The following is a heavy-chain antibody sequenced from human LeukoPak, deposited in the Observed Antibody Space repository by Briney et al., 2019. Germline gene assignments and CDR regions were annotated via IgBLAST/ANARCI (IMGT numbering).Heavy chain of an antibody. CDR2: ISGSGGST. D-gene: IGHD6-19*01. CDR1: GFTFSSYA. Sequence: GGSLRLSCAASGFTFSSYAMSWVRQAPGKGLEWVSAISGSGGSTYYADSVKGRFTISRDNSKNTLYLQMNSLRAEDTALYYCAKSVSGWYYFDYWGQGTLVTVSS. J-gene: IGHJ4*02. V-gene: IGHV3-23*01. CDR3: AKSVSGWYYFDY.